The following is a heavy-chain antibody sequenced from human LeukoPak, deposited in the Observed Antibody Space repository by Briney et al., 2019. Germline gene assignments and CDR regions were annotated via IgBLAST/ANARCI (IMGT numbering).Heavy chain of an antibody. Sequence: SETLSLTCAVSGGSISSSSSYWGWIRQPPGKGLEWIGSIYYSGSTYYNPSLKSRVTISVDTSKNQFSLKLSSVTAADTAVYYCARVVDHDYGDYYLDYWGQGTLVTVSS. J-gene: IGHJ4*02. D-gene: IGHD4-17*01. CDR1: GGSISSSSSY. CDR3: ARVVDHDYGDYYLDY. V-gene: IGHV4-39*07. CDR2: IYYSGST.